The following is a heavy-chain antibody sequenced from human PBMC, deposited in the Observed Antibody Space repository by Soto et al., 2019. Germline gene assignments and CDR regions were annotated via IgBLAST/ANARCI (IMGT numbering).Heavy chain of an antibody. J-gene: IGHJ5*02. CDR3: ARRSSPRLFDP. D-gene: IGHD6-13*01. CDR2: IYYSGST. V-gene: IGHV4-59*01. Sequence: SETLSLTYTVSGGSSSSYYWSWLRPPPGKGLEWIGYIYYSGSTNYNPSLKSRVTISVDTSKNQFSLKLSSVTAADTAVYYCARRSSPRLFDPWGQGTLVTVSS. CDR1: GGSSSSYY.